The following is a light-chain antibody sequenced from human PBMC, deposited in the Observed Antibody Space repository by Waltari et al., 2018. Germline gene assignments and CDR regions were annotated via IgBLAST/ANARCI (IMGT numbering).Light chain of an antibody. V-gene: IGLV2-11*01. Sequence: QSALTQPRSVSGSPGQSVTISCTGTSSNVGTYNYVSWYQQLPGKAPKLMIAAVFKRPSGGPDRFSGSKSGYTASLTISGRQAEDEADYYCCSYAGTYRWVFGGGTKVTVL. J-gene: IGLJ3*02. CDR1: SSNVGTYNY. CDR2: AVF. CDR3: CSYAGTYRWV.